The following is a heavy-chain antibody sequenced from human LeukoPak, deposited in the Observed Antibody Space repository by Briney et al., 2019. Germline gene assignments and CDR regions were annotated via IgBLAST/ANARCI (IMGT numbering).Heavy chain of an antibody. D-gene: IGHD7-27*01. CDR2: ISYDGSNK. Sequence: GGSLRLSCAASGFTFSSYAMHWVRQAPGKGLEWVAVISYDGSNKYYADSVKGRFTISRDNSKNTLYLQMNSLRAEDTAVYYCAKPFDPLGYYFDYWGQGTLVTVSS. V-gene: IGHV3-30-3*02. J-gene: IGHJ4*02. CDR1: GFTFSSYA. CDR3: AKPFDPLGYYFDY.